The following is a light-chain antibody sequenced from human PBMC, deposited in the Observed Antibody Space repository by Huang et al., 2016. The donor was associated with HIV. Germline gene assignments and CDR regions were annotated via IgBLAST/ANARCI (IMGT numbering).Light chain of an antibody. CDR3: QQYDNLPLT. J-gene: IGKJ4*01. CDR2: DAS. CDR1: QDISNY. V-gene: IGKV1-33*01. Sequence: DIQMNQSPSSLTASVGDRVIITCQATQDISNYLNWYQQKPGKAPKLLIYDASTLEPGGPSRFSGSGSGTDFTFTISSLQPEDIATYYCQQYDNLPLTFGGGTKVEIK.